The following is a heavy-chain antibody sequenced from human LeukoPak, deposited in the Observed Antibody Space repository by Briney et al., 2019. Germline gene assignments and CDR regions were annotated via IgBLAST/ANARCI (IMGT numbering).Heavy chain of an antibody. CDR3: ARDTVGSLDY. J-gene: IGHJ4*02. V-gene: IGHV3-7*01. D-gene: IGHD2-8*02. Sequence: PGGSLRLSCVASGFTFSNSWMAWVRQAPGKGLEWVANIKQDGGTRHYADSLRGRFTISRGNPKNSLYLQMNSLRSDDTALYYCARDTVGSLDYWGQGILVTVAS. CDR2: IKQDGGTR. CDR1: GFTFSNSW.